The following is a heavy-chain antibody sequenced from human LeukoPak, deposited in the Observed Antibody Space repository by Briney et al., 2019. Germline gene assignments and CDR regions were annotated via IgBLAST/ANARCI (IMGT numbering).Heavy chain of an antibody. Sequence: GGSLTLSCAASGFTFSSYEMNWVRQAPGKGLEWVSYISSSGSTIYYADSVKGRFTISRDNAKNSLYLQMNSLRAEDTAVYYCAREKGGRYDFWSGYRSQLDYWGQGTLVTVSS. CDR3: AREKGGRYDFWSGYRSQLDY. D-gene: IGHD3-3*01. V-gene: IGHV3-48*03. J-gene: IGHJ4*02. CDR1: GFTFSSYE. CDR2: ISSSGSTI.